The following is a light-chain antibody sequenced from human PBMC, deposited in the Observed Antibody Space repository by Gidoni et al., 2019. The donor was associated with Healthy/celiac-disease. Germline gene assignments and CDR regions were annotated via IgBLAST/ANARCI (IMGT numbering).Light chain of an antibody. V-gene: IGKV1-5*03. CDR2: KAS. CDR1: QSISSW. CDR3: QQYNSYSRT. Sequence: IQMTQSPSTLSASVGDRVTITCRASQSISSWLAWYQQKPGKAPKLLIYKASSLESGVPSRFSGSGSGTEFTLTISSLQPDDFATYYCQQYNSYSRTFAQGTKVEIQ. J-gene: IGKJ1*01.